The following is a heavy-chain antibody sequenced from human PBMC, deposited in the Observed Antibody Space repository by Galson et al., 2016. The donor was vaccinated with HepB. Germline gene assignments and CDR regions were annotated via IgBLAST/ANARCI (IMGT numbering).Heavy chain of an antibody. CDR1: GDPLTSHG. J-gene: IGHJ5*02. Sequence: SVKVSCKASGDPLTSHGITWVRQAPGQGLEWMGWISGYNGDTDYAQKFQDRVTMTTDTSTSTAYMELRSLRSDDTAVYYCERVPIVVVLVAEGGFGPWGQGTLVTVSS. V-gene: IGHV1-18*01. CDR2: ISGYNGDT. CDR3: ERVPIVVVLVAEGGFGP. D-gene: IGHD2-2*01.